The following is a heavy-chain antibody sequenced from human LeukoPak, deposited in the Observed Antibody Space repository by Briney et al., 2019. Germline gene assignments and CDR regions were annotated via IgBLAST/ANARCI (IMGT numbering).Heavy chain of an antibody. J-gene: IGHJ4*02. V-gene: IGHV3-7*01. CDR3: AREKGGILTGYYRFDY. CDR2: IKQDGSEK. D-gene: IGHD3-9*01. Sequence: GGSLRLSCAASGFTFSSYWMSWVRQAPGKGLEWVANIKQDGSEKYYVDSVKGRFTISRDNAKNSLYLQMNSLRAEDTAVYYCAREKGGILTGYYRFDYWGQGTLVTVSS. CDR1: GFTFSSYW.